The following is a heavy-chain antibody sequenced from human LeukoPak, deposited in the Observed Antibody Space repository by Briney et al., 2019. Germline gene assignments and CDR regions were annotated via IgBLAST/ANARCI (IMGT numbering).Heavy chain of an antibody. CDR1: GGSISSGGYY. Sequence: SETLSLTCTVSGGSISSGGYYWSWIRQHPGKGLEWIGYISYNGNTYYNPSLKTRLTISVDTSQNQFCLNVSSVTAADTAVYYCARVGHYDILTGYYPPDYWGQGTLVTVSS. CDR3: ARVGHYDILTGYYPPDY. J-gene: IGHJ4*02. V-gene: IGHV4-31*03. D-gene: IGHD3-9*01. CDR2: ISYNGNT.